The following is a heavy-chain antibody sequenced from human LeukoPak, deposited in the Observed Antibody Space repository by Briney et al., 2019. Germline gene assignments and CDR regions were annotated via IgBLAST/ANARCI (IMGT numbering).Heavy chain of an antibody. V-gene: IGHV3-30*18. CDR1: GFTFSNYG. Sequence: GGSLRLSCAASGFTFSNYGMHWVRQAPGVGLERVAVISYDGSNEYYADSVKGRFTISRDNSKNTLYLQMNSLRAEDTAVYYCAKARPTRGSVYFDYWGQGTLVTVSS. CDR2: ISYDGSNE. D-gene: IGHD4-17*01. CDR3: AKARPTRGSVYFDY. J-gene: IGHJ4*02.